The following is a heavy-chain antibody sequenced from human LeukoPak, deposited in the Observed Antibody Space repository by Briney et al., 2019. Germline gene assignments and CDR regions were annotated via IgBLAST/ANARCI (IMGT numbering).Heavy chain of an antibody. V-gene: IGHV3-33*08. CDR3: ARDSDSSGYGLSSL. CDR1: GVTFNNFW. CDR2: IWYDGSNK. D-gene: IGHD3-22*01. Sequence: PGGSLRLSCAASGVTFNNFWMTWVRQAPGKGLEWVAVIWYDGSNKYYADSVKGRFTISRDNSKNTLYLQMNSLRAEDTAVYYCARDSDSSGYGLSSLWGQGTLVTVSS. J-gene: IGHJ4*02.